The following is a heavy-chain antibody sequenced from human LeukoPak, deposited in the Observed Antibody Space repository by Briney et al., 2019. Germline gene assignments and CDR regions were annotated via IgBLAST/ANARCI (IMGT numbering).Heavy chain of an antibody. CDR3: ARATTYYDILTGYYPYYFDY. J-gene: IGHJ4*02. CDR2: ISSSGSTI. CDR1: GFTFSDYY. D-gene: IGHD3-9*01. Sequence: KPGGSLRLSCAASGFTFSDYYMSWIRQAPGKGLEWVSYISSSGSTIYYADSVKGRFTISRDNAKNSLYLQMNSLRAEDTAVYYCARATTYYDILTGYYPYYFDYWGQGTLVTVST. V-gene: IGHV3-11*01.